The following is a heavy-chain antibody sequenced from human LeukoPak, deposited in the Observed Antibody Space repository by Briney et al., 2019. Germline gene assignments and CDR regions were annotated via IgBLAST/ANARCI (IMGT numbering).Heavy chain of an antibody. V-gene: IGHV3-30*02. J-gene: IGHJ6*03. CDR1: GFTFNSYS. Sequence: GGSLRLSCAASGFTFNSYSMNWVRQAPGKGLEWVAFIRYDGSNKYYADSVKGRFTISRDNSKNTLYLQMNSLRAEDTAVYYCASLGEGYGYPDYYYYYMDVWGKGTTVTISS. CDR2: IRYDGSNK. CDR3: ASLGEGYGYPDYYYYYMDV. D-gene: IGHD5-18*01.